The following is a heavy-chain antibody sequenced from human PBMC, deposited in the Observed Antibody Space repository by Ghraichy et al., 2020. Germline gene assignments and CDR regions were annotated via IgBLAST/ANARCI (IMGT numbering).Heavy chain of an antibody. CDR1: GFTFSSYG. V-gene: IGHV3-30*18. D-gene: IGHD5-24*01. J-gene: IGHJ4*02. CDR3: AKSEMATQRGYLDY. CDR2: ISYDGSIQ. Sequence: GESLNISCAASGFTFSSYGMHWVRQAPGKGLEWVAVISYDGSIQYSADSVKGRFTISRDNSKNTLYLQMNSLRGEDTAVYYCAKSEMATQRGYLDYWGQGALVTVSP.